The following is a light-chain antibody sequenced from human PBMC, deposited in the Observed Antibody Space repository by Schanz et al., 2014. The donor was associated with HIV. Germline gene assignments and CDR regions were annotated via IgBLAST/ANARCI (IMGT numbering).Light chain of an antibody. CDR2: NTY. CDR1: RSNFRRNA. V-gene: IGLV1-44*01. J-gene: IGLJ3*02. Sequence: QSVLTQPPSASGTPGQRVTISCSGSRSNFRRNAVNRHQPPPGTAPKLVIYNTYQRPSGVPDRFSGSQSGASASLAISGLQSEDEADFYCATWDDSLNGWVFGGGTKLTVL. CDR3: ATWDDSLNGWV.